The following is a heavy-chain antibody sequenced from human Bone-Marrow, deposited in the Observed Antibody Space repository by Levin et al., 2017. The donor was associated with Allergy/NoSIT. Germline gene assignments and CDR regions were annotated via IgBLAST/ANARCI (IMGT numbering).Heavy chain of an antibody. CDR2: ISWNSNSI. D-gene: IGHD2-2*01. CDR1: GFTFDEHA. Sequence: GGSLRLSCAASGFTFDEHAMHWVRQVPGKGLEWVSGISWNSNSIAYVESVKGRFTVSRDNAKNSLYLQMDNLRAEDTALYYCAKDMGRGPAAIPYFDDWGQGTLVTVSS. CDR3: AKDMGRGPAAIPYFDD. J-gene: IGHJ4*02. V-gene: IGHV3-9*01.